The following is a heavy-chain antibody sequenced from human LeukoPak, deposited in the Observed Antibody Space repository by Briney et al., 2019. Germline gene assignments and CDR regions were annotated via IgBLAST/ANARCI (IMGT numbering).Heavy chain of an antibody. D-gene: IGHD1-26*01. CDR1: GITFSNYW. Sequence: GGSLRLSCAASGITFSNYWMNWVRQAPGKGLEWVSSISSSSSYINYADSVKGRFTISRDNAKNSLYLQMNSLRAEDTAVYYCARVITYSGSYYFDYWGQGTLVTVSS. V-gene: IGHV3-21*01. CDR3: ARVITYSGSYYFDY. CDR2: ISSSSSYI. J-gene: IGHJ4*02.